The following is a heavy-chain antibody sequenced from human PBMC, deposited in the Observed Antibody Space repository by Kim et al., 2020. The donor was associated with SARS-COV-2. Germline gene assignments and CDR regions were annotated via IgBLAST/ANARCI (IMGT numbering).Heavy chain of an antibody. CDR3: AKSVGYGPLYVDY. D-gene: IGHD2-8*01. J-gene: IGHJ4*02. Sequence: AASVKVRFTISRDTSKNTLYLQMNSLRAEDTAVYYWAKSVGYGPLYVDYWGQGTLVTVSS. V-gene: IGHV3-23*01.